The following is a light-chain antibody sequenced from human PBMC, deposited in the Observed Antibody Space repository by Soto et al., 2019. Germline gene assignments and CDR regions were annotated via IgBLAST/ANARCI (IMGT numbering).Light chain of an antibody. CDR1: HSINTSF. J-gene: IGKJ3*01. Sequence: EIVLMQSPGTLSLSPGDRATLSCRASHSINTSFLAWFQQKPGQAPRLLIYAASTRATGIPDRFSGSASETDFTLTINRLEPEDSAVYYCQQYASAPFSLGPGTKVDIK. CDR2: AAS. V-gene: IGKV3-20*01. CDR3: QQYASAPFS.